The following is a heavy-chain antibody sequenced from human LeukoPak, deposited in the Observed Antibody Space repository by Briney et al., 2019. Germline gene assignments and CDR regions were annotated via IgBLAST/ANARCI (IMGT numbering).Heavy chain of an antibody. J-gene: IGHJ4*02. CDR2: ISSSSSYI. D-gene: IGHD6-19*01. Sequence: PGGSLRLSCAASGFTLSSYAMSWVRQAPGKGLEWVSSISSSSSYIYYADSVKGRFTISRDNAKNSLYLQMNSLRAEDTAVYYCARGSSSGWYLIPYWGQGTLVTVSS. V-gene: IGHV3-21*01. CDR3: ARGSSSGWYLIPY. CDR1: GFTLSSYA.